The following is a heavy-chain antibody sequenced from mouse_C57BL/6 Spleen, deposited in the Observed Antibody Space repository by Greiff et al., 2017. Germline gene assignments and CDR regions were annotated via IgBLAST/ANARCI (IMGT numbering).Heavy chain of an antibody. CDR1: GYAFSSSW. Sequence: QVQLQQSGPELVKPGASVKISCKASGYAFSSSWMNWVKQRPGKGLEWIGRIYPGDGDTNYNGKFKGKATLTADKSSSTAYMQLSSLTSEDSAVYFCARRGGNYVDYWGQGTSVTVSS. CDR3: ARRGGNYVDY. V-gene: IGHV1-82*01. CDR2: IYPGDGDT. J-gene: IGHJ4*01. D-gene: IGHD2-1*01.